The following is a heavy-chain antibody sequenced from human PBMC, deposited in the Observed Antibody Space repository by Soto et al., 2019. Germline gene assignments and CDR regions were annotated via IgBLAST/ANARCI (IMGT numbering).Heavy chain of an antibody. CDR3: ARGSTVAAILFDY. V-gene: IGHV4-31*03. Sequence: QVQLQESGPGLVKPSQTLSLTCTVSGDSISSGGYYWSWIRQHPGKGLEWIGYIYYSGRTYYNPSLKSRVIISVDTSKNQFSLKLSSVTAADTAVYYCARGSTVAAILFDYWCQGTLVTVSS. CDR2: IYYSGRT. J-gene: IGHJ4*02. D-gene: IGHD2-15*01. CDR1: GDSISSGGYY.